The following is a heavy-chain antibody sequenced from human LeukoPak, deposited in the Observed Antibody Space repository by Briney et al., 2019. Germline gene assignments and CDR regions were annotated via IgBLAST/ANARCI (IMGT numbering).Heavy chain of an antibody. V-gene: IGHV3-30-3*01. Sequence: GGSLRLSCAASGFSFSSYAMHWVRQAPGKGLEWVAVMSYDGNNEYYADSVKGRFTISRDNSKDTLFLQMNSLRAEDTAVYYCARDDSGASTSYWGQGTLVTVSS. D-gene: IGHD1-26*01. CDR2: MSYDGNNE. J-gene: IGHJ4*02. CDR3: ARDDSGASTSY. CDR1: GFSFSSYA.